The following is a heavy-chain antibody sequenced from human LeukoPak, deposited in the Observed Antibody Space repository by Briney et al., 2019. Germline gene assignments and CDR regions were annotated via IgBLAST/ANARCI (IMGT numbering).Heavy chain of an antibody. CDR3: ARHLRSGWYMADWFDP. CDR1: GGSISSGGYY. D-gene: IGHD6-19*01. CDR2: ICYSGST. V-gene: IGHV4-31*03. J-gene: IGHJ5*02. Sequence: SETLSLTCTVSGGSISSGGYYWSWIRQHPGKGLEWLGYICYSGSTCYNPSLKSRVTISVDTSKNQFSLSLSSVTAADTAVYYCARHLRSGWYMADWFDPWGQGTLVTVSS.